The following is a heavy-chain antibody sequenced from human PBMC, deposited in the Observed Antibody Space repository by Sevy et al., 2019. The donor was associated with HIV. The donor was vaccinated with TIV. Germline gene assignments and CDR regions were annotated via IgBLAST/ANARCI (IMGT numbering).Heavy chain of an antibody. D-gene: IGHD2-21*02. V-gene: IGHV3-30*04. CDR2: LSDDGSKT. CDR1: EFTFIDYA. J-gene: IGHJ4*02. Sequence: GGSLRLSCADSEFTFIDYAMHWVRQAPGKGLEWVAVLSDDGSKTDYADSGNGRFTISRDNSKNTLYLQMNSLRADDTAVYYCARGRVTSHYFDYWGQGTLVTVSS. CDR3: ARGRVTSHYFDY.